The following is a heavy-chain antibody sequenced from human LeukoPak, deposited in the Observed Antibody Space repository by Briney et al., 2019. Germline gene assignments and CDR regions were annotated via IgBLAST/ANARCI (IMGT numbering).Heavy chain of an antibody. D-gene: IGHD3-16*01. V-gene: IGHV3-30-3*01. CDR3: ARSPTRVGPPGGI. Sequence: PGGSLRLSCAASGFTFSSYAMHWVRQAPGKGLEWVAVISYDGSNKYYADSVKGRFTISRDNSKNTLYLQMNSLRAEDTAVYYCARSPTRVGPPGGIWGQGTLVTVSS. J-gene: IGHJ3*02. CDR1: GFTFSSYA. CDR2: ISYDGSNK.